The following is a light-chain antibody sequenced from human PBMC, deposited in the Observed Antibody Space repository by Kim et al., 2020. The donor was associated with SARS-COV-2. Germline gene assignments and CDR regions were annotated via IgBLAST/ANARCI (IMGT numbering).Light chain of an antibody. Sequence: SYELTQPPSVSVAPGKTARITCGGNNIGSKSVHWYQQKPGQAPVLVIYYDSDRPSGIPERFSGSNSGNTANLTISRVEAGDEADYYCQVWDSSSDHVVFGGGTQLPVL. CDR2: YDS. V-gene: IGLV3-21*04. CDR3: QVWDSSSDHVV. CDR1: NIGSKS. J-gene: IGLJ2*01.